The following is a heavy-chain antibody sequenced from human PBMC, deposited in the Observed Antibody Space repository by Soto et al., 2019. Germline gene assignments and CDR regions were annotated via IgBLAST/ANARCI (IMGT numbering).Heavy chain of an antibody. J-gene: IGHJ4*02. D-gene: IGHD5-18*01. CDR1: GVTFRNYW. CDR3: ARGYSYTQPVFDY. CDR2: INSGGSST. Sequence: GGSLRLSCAASGVTFRNYWMHWVRQAPGKGLMWVSAINSGGSSTTYADSVKGRFTISRDNSKNTLYLQMNSLRAEDTAVYYCARGYSYTQPVFDYWGLGTLVTVSS. V-gene: IGHV3-74*01.